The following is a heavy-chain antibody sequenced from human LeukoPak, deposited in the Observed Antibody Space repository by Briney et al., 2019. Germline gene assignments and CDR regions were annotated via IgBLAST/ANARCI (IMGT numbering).Heavy chain of an antibody. J-gene: IGHJ4*02. D-gene: IGHD7-27*01. V-gene: IGHV3-7*01. Sequence: SGGSLRLSCAASGFTFSSYWTSWVRQAPGKGLEWVANIKEDGSEKYYVDSVKGRFTISRDNAKNSLYLQMNSLRAEDTAVYYCARRLPLNWGSDYWGQGTLVTVSS. CDR2: IKEDGSEK. CDR1: GFTFSSYW. CDR3: ARRLPLNWGSDY.